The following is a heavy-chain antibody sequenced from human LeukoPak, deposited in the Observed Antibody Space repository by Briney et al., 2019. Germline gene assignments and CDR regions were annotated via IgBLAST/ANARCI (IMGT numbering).Heavy chain of an antibody. D-gene: IGHD3-22*01. CDR3: ARDKGYYCDSSGSSSVFDP. CDR2: IIPIFGTA. J-gene: IGHJ5*02. Sequence: GASVKVSCKASGGTFSSYAISWVRQAPGQGLEWMEGIIPIFGTANYAQKFQGRVTITADESTSTAYMELSSLRSEDTAVYYCARDKGYYCDSSGSSSVFDPWGQGTLVTVSS. CDR1: GGTFSSYA. V-gene: IGHV1-69*01.